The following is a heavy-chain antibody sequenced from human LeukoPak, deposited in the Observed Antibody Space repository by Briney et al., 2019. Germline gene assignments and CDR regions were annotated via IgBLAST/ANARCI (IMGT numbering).Heavy chain of an antibody. J-gene: IGHJ3*02. CDR3: ATGGIAAALKYSDAFDI. Sequence: SETLSLTCTVSGGSISSYYWSWIRQPPGKGLEWIGYIYYSGSTNYNPSLKSRVTISVDTSKNQFSLKLSFVTAADTAVYYCATGGIAAALKYSDAFDIWGQGTMVTVSS. V-gene: IGHV4-59*08. D-gene: IGHD6-13*01. CDR2: IYYSGST. CDR1: GGSISSYY.